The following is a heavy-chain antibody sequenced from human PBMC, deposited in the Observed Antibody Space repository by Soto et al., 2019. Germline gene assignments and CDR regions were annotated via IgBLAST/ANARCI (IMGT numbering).Heavy chain of an antibody. CDR2: IMPIFRTP. CDR1: GGTFSTSA. J-gene: IGHJ6*02. Sequence: SVKVSCKASGGTFSTSAISWVRQAPGQGLEWMGGIMPIFRTPDYAQKFQGRVTITADESTSTAYMELSGLKSDDTAVYYCARDKDRQQLGGNYYYILDVWG. CDR3: ARDKDRQQLGGNYYYILDV. V-gene: IGHV1-69*13. D-gene: IGHD3-3*02.